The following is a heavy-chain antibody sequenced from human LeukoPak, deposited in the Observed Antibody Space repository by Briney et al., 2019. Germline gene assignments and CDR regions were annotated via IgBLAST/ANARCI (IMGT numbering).Heavy chain of an antibody. CDR2: ISGSGGSI. CDR3: AKVKTAVTTHFDY. D-gene: IGHD4-17*01. J-gene: IGHJ4*02. CDR1: GFTFSSYA. V-gene: IGHV3-23*01. Sequence: GGSLRLSCAASGFTFSSYAMTWVRQAPGQGLEWVSTISGSGGSIYYADSVKGRFTISRDNSKNTLYLQMNSLRAEDTALYYCAKVKTAVTTHFDYWGQGTLVTVSS.